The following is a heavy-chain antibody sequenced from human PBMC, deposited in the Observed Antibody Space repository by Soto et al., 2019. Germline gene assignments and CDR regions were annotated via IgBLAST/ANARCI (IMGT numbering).Heavy chain of an antibody. CDR2: IYNSGST. V-gene: IGHV4-59*01. CDR1: GGSISSYY. J-gene: IGHJ6*02. D-gene: IGHD5-18*01. Sequence: PSETLSLTCTVSGGSISSYYWSWIRQPPGQGLEWIGYIYNSGSTNYNPSLKSRVTISVDTSKNQFSLKLRSVSAADTAVYYCARTVDTTTDYYYYGMDVWGQGTTDTVSS. CDR3: ARTVDTTTDYYYYGMDV.